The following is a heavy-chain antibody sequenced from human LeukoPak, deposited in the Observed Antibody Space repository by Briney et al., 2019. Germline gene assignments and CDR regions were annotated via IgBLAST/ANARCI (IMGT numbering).Heavy chain of an antibody. J-gene: IGHJ4*02. CDR3: ARVKYSSSSWQEGLDY. CDR2: INPNSGGT. V-gene: IGHV1-2*02. D-gene: IGHD6-6*01. CDR1: GYTFTGYY. Sequence: GASVKVSCKASGYTFTGYYMHWVRQAPGQGLEWMGWINPNSGGTNYAQKFQGRVTMTRDTSISTAYMELSRLRSDDTAVYYCARVKYSSSSWQEGLDYRGQGTLVTVSS.